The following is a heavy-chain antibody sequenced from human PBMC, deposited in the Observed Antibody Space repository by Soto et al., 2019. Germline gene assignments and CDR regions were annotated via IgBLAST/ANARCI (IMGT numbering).Heavy chain of an antibody. CDR1: GYIFMNYA. J-gene: IGHJ5*02. D-gene: IGHD2-2*01. CDR2: INTGDGKT. V-gene: IGHV1-3*04. CDR3: ARVPRYIFDVVLVPAVMFDDWFDP. Sequence: QVQLVQSGAQVKKPGASVKISCKASGYIFMNYALHWVRQASGQGFEWMGWINTGDGKTKYSQKCQGRPTLTRDTSASTAYMGLSNLRSEDTAVYYLARVPRYIFDVVLVPAVMFDDWFDPWGQGTLVTVSS.